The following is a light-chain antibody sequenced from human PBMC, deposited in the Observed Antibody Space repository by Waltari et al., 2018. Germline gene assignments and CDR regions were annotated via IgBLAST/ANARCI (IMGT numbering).Light chain of an antibody. CDR1: QGFSTSY. Sequence: EIVLTQSPGTLSLSPGERAPLSCRASQGFSTSYLAVYQQKPGQAPRLLIYGASSRATGIPDRFSGSGSGTDFTLTISRLEPEDFAVYYCQQYGSSPKTFGQGTKVEIK. J-gene: IGKJ1*01. V-gene: IGKV3-20*01. CDR2: GAS. CDR3: QQYGSSPKT.